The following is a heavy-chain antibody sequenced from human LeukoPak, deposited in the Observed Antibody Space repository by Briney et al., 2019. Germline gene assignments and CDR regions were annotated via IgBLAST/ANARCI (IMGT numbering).Heavy chain of an antibody. V-gene: IGHV3-23*01. CDR2: IIDSGGAT. CDR3: AKDRDYYYYMDV. CDR1: GLTFNIYA. Sequence: GGSLRLSCAASGLTFNIYAMSWVRQAPGKGLEWVSTIIDSGGATYYADSVKGRFTISRDNSKNTLYLQMNSLRAEDTAVYYCAKDRDYYYYMDVWGKGTTVTVSS. J-gene: IGHJ6*03.